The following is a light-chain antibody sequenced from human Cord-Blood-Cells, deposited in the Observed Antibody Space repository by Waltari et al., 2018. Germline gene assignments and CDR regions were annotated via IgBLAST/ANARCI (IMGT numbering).Light chain of an antibody. CDR3: QQYDNLPYT. V-gene: IGKV1-33*01. J-gene: IGKJ2*01. Sequence: DIQMTQSPSSLSASVGDRVTITCQASQDISNYLNWYQQKPGKAPKLLIYDASNLETGVPSRFSGSGSGTDFTFTISSLQPVDIATYYCQQYDNLPYTVGQGTKLEIK. CDR2: DAS. CDR1: QDISNY.